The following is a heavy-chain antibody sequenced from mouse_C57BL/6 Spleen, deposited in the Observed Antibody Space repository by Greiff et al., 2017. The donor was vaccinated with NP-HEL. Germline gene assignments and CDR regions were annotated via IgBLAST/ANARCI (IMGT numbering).Heavy chain of an antibody. Sequence: QVQLQQSGPELVKPGASVKISCKASGYAFSSYWMNWVKQRPGQGLEWIGRIYPGDGDTNYNGKFKGKATLTADKSSSTAYMQLSSLTSEDSAVYFCAGDVCTPCALDVWGQGTTVTVSS. CDR2: IYPGDGDT. V-gene: IGHV1-82*01. D-gene: IGHD2-14*01. CDR1: GYAFSSYW. J-gene: IGHJ4*01. CDR3: AGDVCTPCALDV.